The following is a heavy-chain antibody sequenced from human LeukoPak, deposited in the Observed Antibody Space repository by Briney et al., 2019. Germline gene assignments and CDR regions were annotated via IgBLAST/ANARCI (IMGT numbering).Heavy chain of an antibody. CDR2: ISAYNGNT. J-gene: IGHJ6*03. CDR3: ARVSDFWSGYYPDYYYYYMDV. Sequence: GASVXVXXXXXXXXXXXXGXXWVRQXPGQGLEWMGWISAYNGNTNYAQKLQGRVTMTTDTSTSTAYMELRSLRSDDTAVYYCARVSDFWSGYYPDYYYYYMDVWGKGTTVTVSS. D-gene: IGHD3-3*01. V-gene: IGHV1-18*01. CDR1: XXXXXXXG.